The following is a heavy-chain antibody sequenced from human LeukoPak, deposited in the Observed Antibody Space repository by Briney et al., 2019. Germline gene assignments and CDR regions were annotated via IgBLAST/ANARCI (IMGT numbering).Heavy chain of an antibody. V-gene: IGHV2-5*02. D-gene: IGHD1/OR15-1a*01. CDR1: GFSLYSSGVG. J-gene: IGHJ4*02. Sequence: SGPTLVNPTQTLTLTCNFSGFSLYSSGVGVGWIRQPPGKALEWLAVIYWDDDKRSNPSLRSRLTMSKDASKSQVFLVMSNMDPVDTATYYCAYRTPGHLTGWDNSYFDNWGPGTLVTVSS. CDR2: IYWDDDK. CDR3: AYRTPGHLTGWDNSYFDN.